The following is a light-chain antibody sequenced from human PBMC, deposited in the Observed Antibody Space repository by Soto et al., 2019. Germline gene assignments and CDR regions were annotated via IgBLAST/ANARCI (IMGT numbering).Light chain of an antibody. J-gene: IGKJ1*01. CDR1: QTISSW. Sequence: DSQRTQSPSTLSGSVGGRVTIACRSSQTISSWLAWYQQKPGKAPKLLIYKASTLKSGVPSRFSGSGSGTEFTLTISSLQPDDFATYYCQQYQSYSRTFGQGTKVDIK. CDR2: KAS. CDR3: QQYQSYSRT. V-gene: IGKV1-5*03.